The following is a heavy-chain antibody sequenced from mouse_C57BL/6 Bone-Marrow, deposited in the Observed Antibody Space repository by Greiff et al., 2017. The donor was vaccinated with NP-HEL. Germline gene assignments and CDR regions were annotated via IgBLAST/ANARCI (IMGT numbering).Heavy chain of an antibody. CDR2: SRNKANDYTT. Sequence: EVKLMESGGGLVQSGRSLRLSCATSGFTFSDFYMEWVRQAPGKGLEWIAASRNKANDYTTAYSASVKGRFIVSRDTSQSILYLQMNALRAEDTAIYYCARDAGDGQFDYWGQGTTLTVSS. CDR3: ARDAGDGQFDY. V-gene: IGHV7-1*01. D-gene: IGHD2-3*01. J-gene: IGHJ2*01. CDR1: GFTFSDFY.